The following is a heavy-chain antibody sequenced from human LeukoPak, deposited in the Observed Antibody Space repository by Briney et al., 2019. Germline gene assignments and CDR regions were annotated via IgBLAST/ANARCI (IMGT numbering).Heavy chain of an antibody. V-gene: IGHV4-59*08. D-gene: IGHD6-19*01. Sequence: SETLSLTCTVSGGSISSYYWSWIRQPPGKGLEWIGYIYYSGSTNYNPSLKSRVTISVDTSKNQFSLKLSSVTAADTAVYYCARLNSSGYDYWGQGTLVTVSS. CDR2: IYYSGST. J-gene: IGHJ4*02. CDR1: GGSISSYY. CDR3: ARLNSSGYDY.